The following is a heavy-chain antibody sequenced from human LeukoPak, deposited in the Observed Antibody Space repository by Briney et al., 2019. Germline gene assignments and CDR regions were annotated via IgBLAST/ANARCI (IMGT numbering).Heavy chain of an antibody. CDR1: GYTFSSYW. CDR3: AXXQNIVVVPPGSVDY. J-gene: IGHJ4*02. CDR2: IKQDGSEK. Sequence: GGSLRLSCAASGYTFSSYWMNWVRQAPGKGLEWVANIKQDGSEKYYVDSVKGRFTISRDNAKNSLYLQMNSLRAEDTGVYYCAXXQNIVVVPPGSVDYWGQGTLVTVSS. V-gene: IGHV3-7*01. D-gene: IGHD2-2*01.